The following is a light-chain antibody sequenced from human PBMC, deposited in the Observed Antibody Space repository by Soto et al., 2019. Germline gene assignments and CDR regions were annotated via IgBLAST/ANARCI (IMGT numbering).Light chain of an antibody. J-gene: IGLJ2*01. CDR2: GNS. Sequence: QSVLTQPPSVSGAPGQRVTISCTGSSSNIGAGYDVHWYQQLPGTAPKVLIYGNSNRPAGVPDRFSGSKSGTSASLAITGLQAGDEADYYCQSYDSSLSGSVVFGGGTKVTVL. V-gene: IGLV1-40*01. CDR3: QSYDSSLSGSVV. CDR1: SSNIGAGYD.